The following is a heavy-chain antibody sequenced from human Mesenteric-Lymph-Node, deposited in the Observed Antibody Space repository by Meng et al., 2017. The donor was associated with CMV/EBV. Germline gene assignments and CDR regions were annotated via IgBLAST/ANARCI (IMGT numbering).Heavy chain of an antibody. CDR3: ARTPPNSGSYFGDAFDI. J-gene: IGHJ3*02. D-gene: IGHD1-26*01. V-gene: IGHV2-70D*14. Sequence: SGPTLVKPTQTLTPTCTFSGFSLSTSGMRVSWIRQPPGKALEWLARIDWDDDKFYSTSLKTRLTISKDTSKNQVVLTMTNMDPVDTATYYCARTPPNSGSYFGDAFDIWGQGTMVTVSS. CDR1: GFSLSTSGMR. CDR2: IDWDDDK.